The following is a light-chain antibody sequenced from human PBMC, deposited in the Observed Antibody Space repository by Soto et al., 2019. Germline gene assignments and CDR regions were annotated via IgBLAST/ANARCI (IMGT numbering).Light chain of an antibody. CDR2: EVN. CDR3: CSYAGSRWV. CDR1: SDDIGNFNL. V-gene: IGLV2-23*02. Sequence: QSVRTQPASVSGSPGQSITFSCTGSSDDIGNFNLVSWYQQYPGKAPKLILYEVNKRPLGVSDRFSGSKSGNTASLTISGLQAEDEADYHCCSYAGSRWVFGGGTKVTVL. J-gene: IGLJ3*02.